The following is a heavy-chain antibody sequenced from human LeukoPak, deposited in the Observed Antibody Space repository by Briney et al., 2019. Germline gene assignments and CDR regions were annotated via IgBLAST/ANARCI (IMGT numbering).Heavy chain of an antibody. Sequence: GGSLRLSCAASGFTFSSYWMSWVRQAPGKGLEWVANIKQDGSEKYYVDSVKGQFTISRDNAKNSLYLQMNSLRAEDTAVYYCARGLGDYIWGSYRYFDYWGQGTLVTVSS. CDR2: IKQDGSEK. J-gene: IGHJ4*02. CDR3: ARGLGDYIWGSYRYFDY. V-gene: IGHV3-7*01. CDR1: GFTFSSYW. D-gene: IGHD3-16*02.